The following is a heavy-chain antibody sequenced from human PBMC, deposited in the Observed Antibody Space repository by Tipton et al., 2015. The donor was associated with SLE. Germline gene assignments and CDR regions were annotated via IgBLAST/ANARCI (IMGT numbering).Heavy chain of an antibody. Sequence: TLSLTCTVSGDSINSANYYWSWIRQPAGKGLEWIGRIYISGSGSITYNPSLKSRVTMSVDTSKNQVSLKLNSVTAAGAAMYYCTRDRGNTVLYYWGQGTLVTVSS. CDR2: IYISGSGSI. CDR3: TRDRGNTVLYY. D-gene: IGHD4-17*01. V-gene: IGHV4-61*02. J-gene: IGHJ4*02. CDR1: GDSINSANYY.